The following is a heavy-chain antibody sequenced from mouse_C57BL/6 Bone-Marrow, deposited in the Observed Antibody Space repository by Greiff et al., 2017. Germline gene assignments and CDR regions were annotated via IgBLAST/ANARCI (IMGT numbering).Heavy chain of an antibody. J-gene: IGHJ3*01. V-gene: IGHV1-81*01. CDR3: ARDPFIYYYGSSWFAY. CDR2: IYPRSGNT. D-gene: IGHD1-1*01. CDR1: GYTFTSYG. Sequence: VQLQQSGAELARPGASVKLSCTASGYTFTSYGISWVKQRTGQGLEWIGEIYPRSGNTYYNEKFKGKATLTASKSSSTAYMELRSLTSEDSAVYFCARDPFIYYYGSSWFAYWGQGTLVTVSA.